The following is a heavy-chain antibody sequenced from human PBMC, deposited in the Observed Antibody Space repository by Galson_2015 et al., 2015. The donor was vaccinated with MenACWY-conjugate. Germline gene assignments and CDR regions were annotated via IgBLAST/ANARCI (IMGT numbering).Heavy chain of an antibody. Sequence: SVKVSCKASGDSFNTYSFNWIRQAPGQGPEWLGGIIPVFHTTDYAQRFQGRLTITADESTSTVYMELSSLRCDDPAIYYCARPGGDYEQRTFFDYWGQGTLVTVSS. CDR1: GDSFNTYS. CDR3: ARPGGDYEQRTFFDY. D-gene: IGHD4-17*01. V-gene: IGHV1-69*13. J-gene: IGHJ4*02. CDR2: IIPVFHTT.